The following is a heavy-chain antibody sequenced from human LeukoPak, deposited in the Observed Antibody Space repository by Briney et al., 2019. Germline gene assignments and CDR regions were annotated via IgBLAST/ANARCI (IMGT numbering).Heavy chain of an antibody. J-gene: IGHJ3*02. D-gene: IGHD6-13*01. CDR2: ISSSGSTR. Sequence: GGSLRLSCAASGFTFTDYDMSWIRQAPGKGLEWVSYISSSGSTRQYADSVKGRFTISRDNPKNSLSLQMNSLRAADTAVYYCVRPREQNLVVSPFDIWGKGTMVTVSS. V-gene: IGHV3-11*01. CDR1: GFTFTDYD. CDR3: VRPREQNLVVSPFDI.